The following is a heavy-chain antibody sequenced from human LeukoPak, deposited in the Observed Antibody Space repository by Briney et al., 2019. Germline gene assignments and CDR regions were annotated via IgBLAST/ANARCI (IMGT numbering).Heavy chain of an antibody. CDR2: IYYSGST. V-gene: IGHV4-31*03. CDR3: ARADYGGNIDY. J-gene: IGHJ4*02. D-gene: IGHD4-23*01. CDR1: GGSISSSGYY. Sequence: SETLSLTCTVSGGSISSSGYYWSWIRQHPGKGLEWIGYIYYSGSTYYNPSLKSRVTISVDTSKNQFSLKLSSVTAADTAVYYCARADYGGNIDYWGQGTLVSVSS.